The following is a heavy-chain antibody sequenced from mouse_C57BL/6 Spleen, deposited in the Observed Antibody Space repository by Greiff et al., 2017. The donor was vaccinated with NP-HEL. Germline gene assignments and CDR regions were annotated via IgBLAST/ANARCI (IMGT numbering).Heavy chain of an antibody. CDR3: ARPYYSNYAWFAY. Sequence: EVKVVESGGGLVQPGGSLSLSCAASGFTFTDYYMSWVRQPPGKALEWLGFIRNKANGYTTEYSASVKGRFTISRDNSQSILYLQMNALRAEDSATYYCARPYYSNYAWFAYWGQGTLVTVSA. CDR1: GFTFTDYY. V-gene: IGHV7-3*01. CDR2: IRNKANGYTT. D-gene: IGHD2-5*01. J-gene: IGHJ3*01.